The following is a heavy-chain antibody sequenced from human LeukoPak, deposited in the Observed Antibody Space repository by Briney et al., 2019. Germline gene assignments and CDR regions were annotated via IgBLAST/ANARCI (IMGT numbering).Heavy chain of an antibody. CDR1: GFTFTGYY. CDR3: VRESNELLSKNFDY. J-gene: IGHJ4*02. D-gene: IGHD2-21*02. V-gene: IGHV1-2*02. Sequence: ASVKVSCKASGFTFTGYYVHWVRQAPGQGLEWMGYINPHSGGTNSPRKFQGRVTMTTDTSISAAYMELSSLISDDTAMYYCVRESNELLSKNFDYWGQGTLVTVSS. CDR2: INPHSGGT.